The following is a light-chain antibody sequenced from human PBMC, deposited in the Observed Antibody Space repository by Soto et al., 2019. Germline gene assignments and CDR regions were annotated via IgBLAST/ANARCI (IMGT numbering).Light chain of an antibody. CDR1: QSVSSN. Sequence: EIVMTQSPATLSVSPGERATLSCRASQSVSSNLAWYQQKPGQAPRLLIYGASTRATGIPARFSGSGSGTEFTLTIRRLQSEDLAVYYGQQYNNWPPITVGQGTRLEIK. CDR2: GAS. J-gene: IGKJ5*01. V-gene: IGKV3-15*01. CDR3: QQYNNWPPIT.